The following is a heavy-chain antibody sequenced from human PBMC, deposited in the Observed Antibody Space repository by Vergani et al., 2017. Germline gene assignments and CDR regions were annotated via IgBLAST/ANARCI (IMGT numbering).Heavy chain of an antibody. CDR1: GYTFTSYY. D-gene: IGHD4-23*01. J-gene: IGHJ4*02. V-gene: IGHV1-46*01. Sequence: QVQLVQSGAEVKKPGASVKVSCKASGYTFTSYYMHWVRQAPGQGLEWMGIINPSGGSTSYAQKFQGRVTMTRDTSTSTVYMELSSLRSEDTAVYYCARRPFGYGGNGGFDYWGQGTLVTVSS. CDR3: ARRPFGYGGNGGFDY. CDR2: INPSGGST.